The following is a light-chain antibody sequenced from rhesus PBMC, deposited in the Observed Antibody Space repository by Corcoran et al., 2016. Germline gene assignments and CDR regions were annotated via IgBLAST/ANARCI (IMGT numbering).Light chain of an antibody. CDR2: LGS. CDR3: MQTLQTFT. J-gene: IGKJ3*01. Sequence: DIVMTQTPLSLPVTPGEPASISCRSSQSLLDSDGYTHLHWYLQKPGQSPQLLIYLGSNRASGVPARLRGRGLGSDFTLKISRVEAEDVGVYYCMQTLQTFTFGPGTKLDIK. V-gene: IGKV2-78*01. CDR1: QSLLDSDGYTH.